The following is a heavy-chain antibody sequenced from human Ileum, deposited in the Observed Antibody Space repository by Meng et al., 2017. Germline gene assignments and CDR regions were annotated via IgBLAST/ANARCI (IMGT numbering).Heavy chain of an antibody. V-gene: IGHV4-31*03. J-gene: IGHJ4*02. CDR1: GGSIGSAAYY. CDR2: IHYTGST. CDR3: ARGVSAAGLFDN. Sequence: QVQLQESGPGLVKVSQTLSRTCTVSGGSIGSAAYYWTWIRQHPAKGLEWIGYIHYTGSTSYNPPLESRTSTSIDTSNNQFSLKVTSVTAADTAVYYCARGVSAAGLFDNWGPGTLVTVSS. D-gene: IGHD2-2*01.